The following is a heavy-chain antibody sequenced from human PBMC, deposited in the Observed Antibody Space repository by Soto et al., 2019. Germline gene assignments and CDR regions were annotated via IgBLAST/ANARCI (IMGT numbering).Heavy chain of an antibody. CDR2: ISYDGSNK. CDR1: GFTFSSYA. J-gene: IGHJ5*02. CDR3: AREGNYDFWSGYYHH. V-gene: IGHV3-30-3*01. Sequence: GGFLRLSCAASGFTFSSYAMHWVRQAPGKGLEWVAVISYDGSNKYYADSVKGRFTISRDNSKNTLYLQMNSLRAEDTAVYYCAREGNYDFWSGYYHHWGQGTLVTVSS. D-gene: IGHD3-3*01.